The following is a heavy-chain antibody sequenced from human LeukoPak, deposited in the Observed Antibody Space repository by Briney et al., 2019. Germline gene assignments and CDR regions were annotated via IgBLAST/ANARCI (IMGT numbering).Heavy chain of an antibody. CDR3: ARERDLLWFVTVYYFDY. Sequence: ASVKVSCKASGYTFTGYYMHWVRQAPRQGLEWMGWINPNSGGTNYAQKFQGRVTMTRDTSISTAYMELSRLRSDDTAVYYCARERDLLWFVTVYYFDYWGQGTLVTVPS. V-gene: IGHV1-2*02. D-gene: IGHD3-10*01. CDR2: INPNSGGT. CDR1: GYTFTGYY. J-gene: IGHJ4*02.